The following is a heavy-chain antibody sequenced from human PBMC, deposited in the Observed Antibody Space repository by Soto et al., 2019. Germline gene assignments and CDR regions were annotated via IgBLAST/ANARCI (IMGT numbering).Heavy chain of an antibody. D-gene: IGHD5-12*01. CDR2: IVVGSGNT. J-gene: IGHJ4*02. CDR3: AAVELRGLRQLTPDY. Sequence: ASVKVSCKASGFTFTSSAMQWVRQARGQRLEWIGWIVVGSGNTNYAQKFQERVTITRDMSTSTAYMELSSLRSEDTAVYYCAAVELRGLRQLTPDYWGQGTLVTVSS. V-gene: IGHV1-58*02. CDR1: GFTFTSSA.